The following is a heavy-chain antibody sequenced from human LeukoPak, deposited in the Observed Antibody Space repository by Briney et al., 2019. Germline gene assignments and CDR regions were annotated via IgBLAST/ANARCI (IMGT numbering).Heavy chain of an antibody. CDR2: INPNSGGT. CDR1: GYTFTGYY. CDR3: AREERSYSSGWYNY. Sequence: ASVKDSCKASGYTFTGYYMHWVRQAPRQGLEWMGRINPNSGGTNYAQEFQGRVTMTSDTSISTAYMELSRLRSDDTAVYYCAREERSYSSGWYNYWGQGTLVTVSS. D-gene: IGHD6-19*01. V-gene: IGHV1-2*06. J-gene: IGHJ4*02.